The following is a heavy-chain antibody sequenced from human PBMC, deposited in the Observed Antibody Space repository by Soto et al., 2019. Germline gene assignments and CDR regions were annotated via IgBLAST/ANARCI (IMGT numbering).Heavy chain of an antibody. Sequence: QVQLVQSGAEVKKPGASVKVSCKASGYTFTNYYVHWVRQAPAQGLEWMGMINPSGGSTNYAQKFQGRVTMTRDTSTSTVYMELSSLRSEDTAVYHCARRYSSRWHFDYWGQGTLVTVSS. D-gene: IGHD6-13*01. CDR3: ARRYSSRWHFDY. CDR1: GYTFTNYY. V-gene: IGHV1-46*03. CDR2: INPSGGST. J-gene: IGHJ4*02.